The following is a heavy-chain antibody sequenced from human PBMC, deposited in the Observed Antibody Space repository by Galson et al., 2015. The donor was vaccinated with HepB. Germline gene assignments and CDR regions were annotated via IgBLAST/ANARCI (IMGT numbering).Heavy chain of an antibody. CDR1: GFTFSSYG. Sequence: SLRLSCAASGFTFSSYGMHWVRQAPGKGLEWVAVIWYDGSNKYYADSVKGRFTISRDNSKNTLYLQMNSLRAEDTAVYYCARNGGYSYGFYYYYYMDVWGKGTTVTVSS. CDR2: IWYDGSNK. V-gene: IGHV3-33*01. D-gene: IGHD5-18*01. J-gene: IGHJ6*03. CDR3: ARNGGYSYGFYYYYYMDV.